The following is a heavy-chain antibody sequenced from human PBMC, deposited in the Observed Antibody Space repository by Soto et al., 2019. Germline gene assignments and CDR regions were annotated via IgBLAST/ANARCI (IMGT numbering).Heavy chain of an antibody. CDR1: GGSISSYY. J-gene: IGHJ4*02. D-gene: IGHD3-3*01. V-gene: IGHV4-59*08. Sequence: QVQLQESGPGLVKPSETLSLTCTVSGGSISSYYWSWIRQPPGKGLEWIGYIYYSGSTNYNPSLKSRVTISVDTSKNQFSLKLSSVTAADTAVYYCARLGVVHWAGYFDYWGQGTLVTVSS. CDR3: ARLGVVHWAGYFDY. CDR2: IYYSGST.